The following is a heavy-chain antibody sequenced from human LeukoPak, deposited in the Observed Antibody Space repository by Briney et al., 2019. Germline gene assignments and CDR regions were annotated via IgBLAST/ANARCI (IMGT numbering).Heavy chain of an antibody. Sequence: GGSLRLSCAASGFTFSSYTMNWVRQPPGKGLEWVSNIGTSSTTVYYADSVKGRFTISRDNAKNSLYLQMNSLRADDTAVYYCARFAAGGSYYYYMDVWGKGTTVTVSS. CDR3: ARFAAGGSYYYYMDV. CDR2: IGTSSTTV. J-gene: IGHJ6*03. V-gene: IGHV3-48*01. D-gene: IGHD6-25*01. CDR1: GFTFSSYT.